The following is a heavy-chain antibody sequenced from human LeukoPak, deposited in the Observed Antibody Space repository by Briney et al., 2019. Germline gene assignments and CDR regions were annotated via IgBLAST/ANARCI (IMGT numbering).Heavy chain of an antibody. CDR2: IYYSGST. CDR3: ASFGYCSSTSCYLLSY. D-gene: IGHD2-2*01. Sequence: SETLSLTCTVSGGSISSYYWSWIRQPPGKGLEWIGYIYYSGSTNYNPSLKSRVTISVDTSKNQFSLKLSSVTAADTAVYYCASFGYCSSTSCYLLSYWGQGTLVIVSS. V-gene: IGHV4-59*01. CDR1: GGSISSYY. J-gene: IGHJ4*02.